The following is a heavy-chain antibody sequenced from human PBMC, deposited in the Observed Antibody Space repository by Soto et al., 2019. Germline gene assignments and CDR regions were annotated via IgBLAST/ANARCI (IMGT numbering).Heavy chain of an antibody. CDR2: IYYSGST. D-gene: IGHD3-22*01. Sequence: SETLSLTCTVSGGSICSGCYYWSWIRQHPGKGLEWIGYIYYSGSTYYNPSLKSRVTISVDTSKNQFSLKLSSVTAADTAVYYCASEDYDSSGFDYWGQGTLVTVSS. J-gene: IGHJ4*02. CDR3: ASEDYDSSGFDY. CDR1: GGSICSGCYY. V-gene: IGHV4-31*03.